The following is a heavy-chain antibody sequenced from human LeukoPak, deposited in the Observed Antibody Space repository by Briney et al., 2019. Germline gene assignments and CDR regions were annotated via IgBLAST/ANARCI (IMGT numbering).Heavy chain of an antibody. V-gene: IGHV3-74*01. D-gene: IGHD2-21*02. CDR3: VRDGDAPMTDFDY. CDR1: GFTFSSYW. J-gene: IGHJ4*02. CDR2: IKTDGSIT. Sequence: GGSLRLSCAAFGFTFSSYWMCWVRQDPGKGLAWVSCIKTDGSITAYAGSVKGRFTISRDNAKNTLYLQMNSLRTDDTAVYYCVRDGDAPMTDFDYWGQGTLVTVSS.